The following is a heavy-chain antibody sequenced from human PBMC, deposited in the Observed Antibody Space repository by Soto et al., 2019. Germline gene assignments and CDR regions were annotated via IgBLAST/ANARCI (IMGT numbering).Heavy chain of an antibody. CDR1: GGTFSSYS. D-gene: IGHD3-16*01. V-gene: IGHV1-69*01. J-gene: IGHJ2*01. Sequence: QVQLVQSGAEVKKPGSSVKVSCKASGGTFSSYSINWVRQAPGQGLEWMGGIIPIFGTANDAQKFQGRVTLTADESTSTAHMELSSLRNKDTAVYYCARPFQSWPGGWYFDLWGRGTLVTVSS. CDR2: IIPIFGTA. CDR3: ARPFQSWPGGWYFDL.